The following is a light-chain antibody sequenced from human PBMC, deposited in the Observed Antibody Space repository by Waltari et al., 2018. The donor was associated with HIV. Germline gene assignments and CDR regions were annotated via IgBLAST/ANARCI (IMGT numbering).Light chain of an antibody. CDR2: KAS. CDR1: QSVGSS. CDR3: HQYNTFSRT. Sequence: DIQMTQSPPTLSASVGDSVTITCRASQSVGSSLALYQQKPGKAPILLIFKASTLQSGVPPRFSGSGSGTEFTLTISGLQPDDFATYYCHQYNTFSRTFGQGTQV. J-gene: IGKJ1*01. V-gene: IGKV1-5*03.